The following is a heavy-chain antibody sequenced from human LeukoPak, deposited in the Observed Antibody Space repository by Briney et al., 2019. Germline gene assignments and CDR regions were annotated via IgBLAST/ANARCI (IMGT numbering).Heavy chain of an antibody. CDR1: LDSTTSNF. V-gene: IGHV4-4*02. J-gene: IGHJ4*02. CDR3: AREILGGFNPGAY. D-gene: IGHD1-14*01. Sequence: SETLSLTCTVSLDSTTSNFWSWVRQPPGKGLEWIGEIHRSGSPNYNPSLQSRVTISVDRSRSQISLELSSVTAADTAVYYCAREILGGFNPGAYWGQGTLVTVSS. CDR2: IHRSGSP.